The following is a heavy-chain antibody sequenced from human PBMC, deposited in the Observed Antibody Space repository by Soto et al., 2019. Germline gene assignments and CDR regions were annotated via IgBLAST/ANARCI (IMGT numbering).Heavy chain of an antibody. CDR3: ARPGQGVLFYYAMDV. J-gene: IGHJ6*02. V-gene: IGHV3-48*02. CDR1: GFSFSSYS. D-gene: IGHD3-10*01. CDR2: ISSRSDVI. Sequence: EVQLVESGGGLVQPGGSLRLSCAASGFSFSSYSMTWVRQAPGKGLEWISYISSRSDVIYYADSLKGRFTVSRDNAKNSLYLQMNSLGDEDSAVYYCARPGQGVLFYYAMDVWGQGTTVTVSS.